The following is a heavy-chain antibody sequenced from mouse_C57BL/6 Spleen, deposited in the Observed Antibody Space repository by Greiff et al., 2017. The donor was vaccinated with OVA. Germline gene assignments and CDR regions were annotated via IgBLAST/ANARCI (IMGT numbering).Heavy chain of an antibody. J-gene: IGHJ2*01. CDR1: GYTFTSYG. D-gene: IGHD1-1*01. CDR2: IYPRSGNT. V-gene: IGHV1-81*01. Sequence: VQLQQSGAELARPGASVKLSCKASGYTFTSYGISWVKQRTGQGLEWIGEIYPRSGNTSYNEKFKGKATLTADKSSSTAYMELRSLTSEDSAVYFCASDTTVVDHFDDWGQGTTLTVSS. CDR3: ASDTTVVDHFDD.